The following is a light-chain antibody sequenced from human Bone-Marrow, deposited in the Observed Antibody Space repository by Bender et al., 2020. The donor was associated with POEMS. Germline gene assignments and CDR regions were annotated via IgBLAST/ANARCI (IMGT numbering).Light chain of an antibody. V-gene: IGLV3-1*01. CDR3: QSWCSNTAV. CDR1: KLGDKY. J-gene: IGLJ2*01. CDR2: EDD. Sequence: SYELTQPPSVSVSPGQTASIACSGDKLGDKYVSWYLKRPGQSPVLVIYEDDKRPSGIPERFSGSTSGNTASLTISGTQTMDEADYYCQSWCSNTAVFGGGTKLTVL.